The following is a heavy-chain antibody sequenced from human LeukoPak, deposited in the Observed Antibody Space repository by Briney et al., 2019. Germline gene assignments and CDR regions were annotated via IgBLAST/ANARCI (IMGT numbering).Heavy chain of an antibody. CDR2: INPNSGAT. Sequence: GASVKVSCKASGYTFTGYYIHWVRQAPGQGLEWMGWINPNSGATNYAQKFQGRVTMTRDTSISTAYMEVGRLRSDDTAVYYCARELRDGYNSLYFDYWGQGTLVTVSS. J-gene: IGHJ4*02. CDR3: ARELRDGYNSLYFDY. CDR1: GYTFTGYY. V-gene: IGHV1-2*02. D-gene: IGHD5-24*01.